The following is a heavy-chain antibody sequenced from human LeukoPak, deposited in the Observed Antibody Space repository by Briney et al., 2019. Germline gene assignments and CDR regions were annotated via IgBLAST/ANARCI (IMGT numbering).Heavy chain of an antibody. CDR2: ISSSGRNE. CDR1: GFTFRDAA. Sequence: GGSQRLSCAASGFTFRDAAMTWVRQAPGKGLEWVSLISSSGRNESYADSVKGRFTITRDSSNNTLYLQMNNLRGEDTAEYYCAKDMELASWGQG. J-gene: IGHJ5*02. D-gene: IGHD4/OR15-4a*01. V-gene: IGHV3-23*01. CDR3: AKDMELAS.